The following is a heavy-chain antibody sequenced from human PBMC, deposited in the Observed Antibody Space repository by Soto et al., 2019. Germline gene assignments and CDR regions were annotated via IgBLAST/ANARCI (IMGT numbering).Heavy chain of an antibody. CDR1: GYTFTSYG. J-gene: IGHJ3*02. CDR2: ISAYNGNT. V-gene: IGHV1-18*01. Sequence: QVQLVQSGAEVKKPGASVKVSCKASGYTFTSYGISRVRQAPGQGLEWMGWISAYNGNTNYAQKLQGRVTMTTDTSTSTAYMELRSLRSDDTAVYYCARAKSYDYIWGSYPQIGAFDIWGQGTMVTVSS. CDR3: ARAKSYDYIWGSYPQIGAFDI. D-gene: IGHD3-16*02.